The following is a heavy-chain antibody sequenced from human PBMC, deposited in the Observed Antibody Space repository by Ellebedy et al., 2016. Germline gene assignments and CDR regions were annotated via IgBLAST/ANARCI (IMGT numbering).Heavy chain of an antibody. J-gene: IGHJ4*02. CDR2: MSGSGGST. CDR3: ARDSVYSGFAY. D-gene: IGHD5-12*01. V-gene: IGHV3-23*01. Sequence: GESLKISCTASGLTFSSYAMNWVRQAPGKGLEWVSTMSGSGGSTYYADSVKGRFTISRDNSKNTLYLQMNSLRAEDTAVYYCARDSVYSGFAYWGQGTLVTVSS. CDR1: GLTFSSYA.